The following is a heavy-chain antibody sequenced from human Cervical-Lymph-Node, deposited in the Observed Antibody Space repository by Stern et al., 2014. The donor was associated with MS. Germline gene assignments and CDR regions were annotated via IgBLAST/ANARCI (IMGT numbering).Heavy chain of an antibody. D-gene: IGHD6-19*01. CDR3: AKSRVNSSGWYHYYYGMDV. J-gene: IGHJ6*02. CDR2: IIPIFGTA. CDR1: GGTFSSYA. Sequence: QVQLVQSGAEVKKPGSSVKVSCKASGGTFSSYAISWVRQAPGPGLEWMGGIIPIFGTANYAQKFQGRVTITADESTSTAYMELSSLRSEDTAVYYCAKSRVNSSGWYHYYYGMDVWGQGTTVTVSS. V-gene: IGHV1-69*01.